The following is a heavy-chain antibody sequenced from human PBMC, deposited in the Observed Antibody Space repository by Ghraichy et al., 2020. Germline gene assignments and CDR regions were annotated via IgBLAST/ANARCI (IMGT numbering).Heavy chain of an antibody. V-gene: IGHV1-2*04. CDR3: ARDMGDCTNGVCPTPGAFDI. D-gene: IGHD2-8*01. J-gene: IGHJ3*02. CDR1: GYTFTGYY. Sequence: ASVKVSCKASGYTFTGYYMHWVRQAPGQGLEWMGWINPNSGGTNYAQKFQGWVTMTRDTSISTAYMELSRLRSDDTAVYYCARDMGDCTNGVCPTPGAFDIWGQGTMVTVSS. CDR2: INPNSGGT.